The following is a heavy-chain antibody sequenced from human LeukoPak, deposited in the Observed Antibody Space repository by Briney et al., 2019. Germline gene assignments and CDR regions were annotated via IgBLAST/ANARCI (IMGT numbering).Heavy chain of an antibody. J-gene: IGHJ4*02. D-gene: IGHD3-10*01. Sequence: SETLSLTCTVSGGSISSYYWSWIRQPPGKGLEWIGYIYYSRSTNYNPSLKSRVTISVDTSKNQFSLKLSSVTAADTAVYYCARTDSGYGGYYFDYWGQGTLVTVSS. V-gene: IGHV4-59*08. CDR1: GGSISSYY. CDR3: ARTDSGYGGYYFDY. CDR2: IYYSRST.